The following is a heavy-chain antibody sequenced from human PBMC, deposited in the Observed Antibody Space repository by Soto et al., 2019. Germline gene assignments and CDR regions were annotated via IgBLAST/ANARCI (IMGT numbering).Heavy chain of an antibody. J-gene: IGHJ5*02. CDR1: GYTFTTYY. CDR2: INPSGGST. Sequence: SVQVSFKAAGYTFTTYYLHWVRQAPGQGLEWMGIINPSGGSTNYAQRFQGRVTMTSDTSTSTVYMELSSLRADDTAVYYCARVVVPTTATTSNWFDPWGQGTLVTVSS. D-gene: IGHD4-17*01. CDR3: ARVVVPTTATTSNWFDP. V-gene: IGHV1-46*01.